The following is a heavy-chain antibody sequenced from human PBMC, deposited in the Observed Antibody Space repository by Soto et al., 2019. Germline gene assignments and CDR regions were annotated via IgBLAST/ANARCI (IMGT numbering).Heavy chain of an antibody. J-gene: IGHJ1*01. CDR1: GFTVSSNY. CDR3: ACPPYGDYGPVGSAEYFQH. CDR2: IYSGGST. D-gene: IGHD4-17*01. V-gene: IGHV3-66*01. Sequence: GGSLRLSCAASGFTVSSNYMSWVRQAPGKGLEWVSVIYSGGSTYYADSVKGRLTISRDNSKNTLYLQMNSLRAEDTAVYYCACPPYGDYGPVGSAEYFQHWGQGTLVTVSS.